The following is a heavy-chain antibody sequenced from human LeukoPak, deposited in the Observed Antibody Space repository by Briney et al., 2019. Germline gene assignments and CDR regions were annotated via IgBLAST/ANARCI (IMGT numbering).Heavy chain of an antibody. D-gene: IGHD3-16*02. V-gene: IGHV7-4-1*02. CDR1: GGTFSSYA. CDR2: INTNTGNP. CDR3: ARAAPWGSYRNRLDY. Sequence: GASVKVSCKASGGTFSSYAMNWVRQAPGQGLEWMGWINTNTGNPTYAQGFTGRFVFSLDTSVSTAYLQISSLKAEDTAVYYCARAAPWGSYRNRLDYWGQGTLVTVSS. J-gene: IGHJ4*02.